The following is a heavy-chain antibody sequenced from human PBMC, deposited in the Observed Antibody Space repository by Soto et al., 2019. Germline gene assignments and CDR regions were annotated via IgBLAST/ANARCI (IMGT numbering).Heavy chain of an antibody. J-gene: IGHJ6*03. V-gene: IGHV3-74*01. CDR3: ASERGRAYKDF. Sequence: PGGSLRLSCAASGFTFSSYWMHWVRQAPGKGLVWVSRIKTDGSSTSYADSVKGRFTISRDNAKNTLYLQMNSLRAEDTAVYYCASERGRAYKDFWGKGTTVTVSS. CDR1: GFTFSSYW. CDR2: IKTDGSST. D-gene: IGHD1-1*01.